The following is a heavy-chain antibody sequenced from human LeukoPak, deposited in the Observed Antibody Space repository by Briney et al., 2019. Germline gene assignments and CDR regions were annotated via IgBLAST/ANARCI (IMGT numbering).Heavy chain of an antibody. V-gene: IGHV2-5*01. CDR2: IYWNDDK. D-gene: IGHD3-22*01. CDR3: ARLVDYYDSGGYYADY. CDR1: GFSLCTSEVG. Sequence: SGPTLVKPTQTLTLTCTFSGFSLCTSEVGVGWIRQPPGKALGWLALIYWNDDKRYSPSLKSRLTITKDTSENQVVLTMTNMDPVDTATYYCARLVDYYDSGGYYADYWGQGTLVTVSS. J-gene: IGHJ4*02.